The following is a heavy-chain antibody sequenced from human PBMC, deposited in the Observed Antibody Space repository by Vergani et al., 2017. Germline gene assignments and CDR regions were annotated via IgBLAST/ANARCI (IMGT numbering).Heavy chain of an antibody. CDR3: ASEGTPFDY. Sequence: QVQLVESGGGVVQPGRSLRLSCAASGFTFSSYGMHWVRQAPGKGLEWVAVISYDGSNKYYADSVKGRFTISRDNSKNTLYLQMNSLRAEDTAVYYCASEGTPFDYWGQGTLVTVSS. J-gene: IGHJ4*02. CDR1: GFTFSSYG. D-gene: IGHD1-1*01. CDR2: ISYDGSNK. V-gene: IGHV3-30*03.